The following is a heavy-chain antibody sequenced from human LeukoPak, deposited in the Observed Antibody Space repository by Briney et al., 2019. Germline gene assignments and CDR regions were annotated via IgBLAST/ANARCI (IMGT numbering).Heavy chain of an antibody. V-gene: IGHV4-34*01. CDR3: ARHLNARYYYYMDV. CDR1: GGSFSGYY. Sequence: PSETLSLTCAVYGGSFSGYYWSWIRQPPGKGLEWIGEINHSGSTNYNPSLKSRVTISVDTSKNQFSLKLSSVTAADTAVYYCARHLNARYYYYMDVWGKGTTVTISS. CDR2: INHSGST. J-gene: IGHJ6*03. D-gene: IGHD2-21*01.